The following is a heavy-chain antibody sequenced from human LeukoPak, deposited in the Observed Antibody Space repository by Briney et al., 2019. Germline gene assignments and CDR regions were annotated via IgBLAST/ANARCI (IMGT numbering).Heavy chain of an antibody. J-gene: IGHJ4*02. D-gene: IGHD1-26*01. V-gene: IGHV3-23*01. CDR2: ISGSGGST. Sequence: PGGSLRLSCAASGFTFSSYAMSWVRQAPGKGLEWVSAISGSGGSTYYADSVKGRFTISRDNSKNTLYLQMNSLRAEDTAVYYCAKPDPYSGSYYYYFDYWGQGTLVTVSS. CDR3: AKPDPYSGSYYYYFDY. CDR1: GFTFSSYA.